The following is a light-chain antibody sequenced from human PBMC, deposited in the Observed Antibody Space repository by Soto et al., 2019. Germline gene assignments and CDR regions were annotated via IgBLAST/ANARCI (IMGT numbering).Light chain of an antibody. CDR2: GAS. CDR3: QQYQIWPL. CDR1: HSVTSH. V-gene: IGKV3-15*01. Sequence: MMMTQSPATLSVSPGERVTLSCRTSHSVTSHVAWYQQKPGQAPRLLLYGASTRATGIPVRFSGSGFGTEFARTISSLQSEDFAVYYCQQYQIWPLFGQGTRLDIK. J-gene: IGKJ5*01.